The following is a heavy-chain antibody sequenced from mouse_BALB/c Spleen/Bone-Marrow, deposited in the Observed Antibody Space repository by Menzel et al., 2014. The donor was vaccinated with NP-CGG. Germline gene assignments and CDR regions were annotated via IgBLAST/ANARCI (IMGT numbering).Heavy chain of an antibody. CDR1: GYTFTTHT. Sequence: QVQLQQSGAELARPGASVKMSCRASGYTFTTHTIHWVRQRPGQGLEWIGYINPSSGYTNYIQKFKDKATLTADKSSSTAYMQLSSLTSEDSAVYYCARRDDGYVFFDYWGQGTTLTVSS. CDR2: INPSSGYT. V-gene: IGHV1-4*01. J-gene: IGHJ2*01. D-gene: IGHD2-3*01. CDR3: ARRDDGYVFFDY.